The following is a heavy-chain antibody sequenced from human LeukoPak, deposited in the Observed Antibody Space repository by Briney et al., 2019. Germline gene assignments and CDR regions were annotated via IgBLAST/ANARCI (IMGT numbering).Heavy chain of an antibody. V-gene: IGHV4-61*01. J-gene: IGHJ5*02. CDR2: IYYSGST. D-gene: IGHD7-27*01. CDR1: GGSISSSSYY. Sequence: SETLSLTCTVSGGSISSSSYYWSWIRQPPGKGLEWIGYIYYSGSTNYNPSLKSRVTISVDTSKNQFSLKLSSVTAADTAVYYCARWGIGRWFDPWGQGTLVTVSS. CDR3: ARWGIGRWFDP.